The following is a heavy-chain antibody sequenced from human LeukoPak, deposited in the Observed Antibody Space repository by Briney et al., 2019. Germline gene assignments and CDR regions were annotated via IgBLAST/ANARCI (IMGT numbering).Heavy chain of an antibody. V-gene: IGHV1-18*01. CDR3: ARNDSSAYDY. J-gene: IGHJ4*02. Sequence: ASVKVSCKASGYTFTSYGISWVRQAPGQGLEWMGWISAYNGYAKYAQNVQGRATMTTDTSTSTAYMDLRSLRSDDTAVYCCARNDSSAYDYWGQGTLVTVSS. D-gene: IGHD2-15*01. CDR2: ISAYNGYA. CDR1: GYTFTSYG.